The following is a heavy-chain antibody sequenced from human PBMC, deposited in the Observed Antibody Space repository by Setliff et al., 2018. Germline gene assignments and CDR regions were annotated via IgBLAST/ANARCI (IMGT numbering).Heavy chain of an antibody. V-gene: IGHV1-18*01. CDR2: IDLYNAGT. Sequence: ASVKVSCKASGSPFNTYDINWVRQAPGQGLEWLGRIDLYNAGTTYAEKMETKVTMTVDTFSNIGYMELRSLTSDDTGIYFCAMSSWPGRPNDFDLWGQGTEVTVSS. CDR3: AMSSWPGRPNDFDL. D-gene: IGHD6-6*01. J-gene: IGHJ3*01. CDR1: GSPFNTYD.